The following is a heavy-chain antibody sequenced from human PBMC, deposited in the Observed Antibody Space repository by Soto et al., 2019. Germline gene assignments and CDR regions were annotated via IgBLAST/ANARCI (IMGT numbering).Heavy chain of an antibody. V-gene: IGHV1-69*01. CDR2: IIPIFGTA. CDR3: AREGVWFGESGGYFDY. J-gene: IGHJ4*02. D-gene: IGHD3-10*01. Sequence: QVQLVQSGAEVKKPGSSVKVSCKASGGTFSSYAISWVRQAPGQGLEWMGGIIPIFGTANYAQKFQGRVTINADECTSTVYMELSSLRSEDTAVYYCAREGVWFGESGGYFDYWGQGTLVIVSS. CDR1: GGTFSSYA.